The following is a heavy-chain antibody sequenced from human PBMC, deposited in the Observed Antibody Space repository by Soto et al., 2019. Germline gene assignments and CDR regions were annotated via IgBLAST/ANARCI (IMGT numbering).Heavy chain of an antibody. CDR3: ARVSPKFWSGYYVGVYYMDV. J-gene: IGHJ6*03. D-gene: IGHD3-3*01. Sequence: SETLSLTCAVYGGSFSGYYWSWIRQPPGKGLEWIGEINHSGSTNYNPSLKSRVTISVDTSKNQVSLKLSSVTAADTAVYYCARVSPKFWSGYYVGVYYMDVWGKGTTVTVSS. CDR2: INHSGST. V-gene: IGHV4-34*01. CDR1: GGSFSGYY.